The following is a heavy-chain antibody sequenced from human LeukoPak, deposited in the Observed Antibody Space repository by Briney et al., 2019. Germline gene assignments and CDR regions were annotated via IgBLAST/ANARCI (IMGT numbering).Heavy chain of an antibody. CDR2: IKQDGSEK. CDR3: ARGSGWYFY. Sequence: GGSLRLSCTASGFTFSSHSMSWIRQAPGKGLEWVANIKQDGSEKYYVDSVKGRFTISRDNAKNSLYPQMNSLRAEDTAVYYCARGSGWYFYWGQGTLVTVSS. D-gene: IGHD6-19*01. J-gene: IGHJ4*02. V-gene: IGHV3-7*01. CDR1: GFTFSSHS.